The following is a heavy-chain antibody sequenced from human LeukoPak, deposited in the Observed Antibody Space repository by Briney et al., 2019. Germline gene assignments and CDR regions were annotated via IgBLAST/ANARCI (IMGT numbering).Heavy chain of an antibody. V-gene: IGHV3-23*01. D-gene: IGHD6-6*01. CDR1: GFTFSSYA. CDR3: AKDIRSEYSSSLDY. CDR2: ISGSGGST. J-gene: IGHJ4*02. Sequence: PGGSLRLSCAASGFTFSSYAMSWVRQAPGKGLEWVSAISGSGGSTYYADSVKGRFTISRDNSKNTLYLQMNSLRAEDTAVYYCAKDIRSEYSSSLDYWGQGTLVTVSS.